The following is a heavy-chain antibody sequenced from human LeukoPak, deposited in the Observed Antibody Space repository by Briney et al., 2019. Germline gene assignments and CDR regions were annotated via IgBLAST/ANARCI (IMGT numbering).Heavy chain of an antibody. D-gene: IGHD1-1*01. V-gene: IGHV1-46*02. CDR1: GYTFNTYY. J-gene: IGHJ4*02. Sequence: ASVKVSCKASGYTFNTYYIHWVRQAPGQGLEWMGLINPGGGDTTYAQNLRGRVTMTRDTSTSTVYMELSNLISEDTAAYYCARGPRGQRFDYWGQGTLVTVSS. CDR3: ARGPRGQRFDY. CDR2: INPGGGDT.